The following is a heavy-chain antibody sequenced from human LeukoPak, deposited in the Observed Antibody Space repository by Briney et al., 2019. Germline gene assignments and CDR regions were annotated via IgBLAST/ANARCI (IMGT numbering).Heavy chain of an antibody. CDR1: GGSVSSGNYY. D-gene: IGHD1-26*01. J-gene: IGHJ4*02. CDR3: ARDPTWEPHFDY. Sequence: SETLSLTCTVSGGSVSSGNYYWSWIRQPPGKGLEWIGYIYYSGNTNYNPSLKSRVTISVDTSKNQFSLNLSSVTTADTAVYYCARDPTWEPHFDYWGQGTLVTVSS. V-gene: IGHV4-61*01. CDR2: IYYSGNT.